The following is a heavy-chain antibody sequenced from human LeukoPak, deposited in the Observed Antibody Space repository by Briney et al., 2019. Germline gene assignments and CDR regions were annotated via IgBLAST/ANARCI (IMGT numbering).Heavy chain of an antibody. J-gene: IGHJ4*02. D-gene: IGHD3-10*01. CDR3: AKDEVVRGLVIRFDY. CDR2: IRYDGSNT. Sequence: PGGSLRLSCAASGFIFSSYGMHWVRQAPGKGLEWVAFIRYDGSNTYYADSVKDRFTISRDNSKNTLYLQMNSLRAEDTAMYYCAKDEVVRGLVIRFDYWGQGTLVTVSS. V-gene: IGHV3-30*02. CDR1: GFIFSSYG.